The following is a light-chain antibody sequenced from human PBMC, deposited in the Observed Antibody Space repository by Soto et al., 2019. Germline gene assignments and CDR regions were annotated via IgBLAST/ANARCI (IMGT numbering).Light chain of an antibody. V-gene: IGLV2-14*01. CDR1: SSDVGAYNY. CDR2: EVT. Sequence: QSALTQPASVSGSPGQSITISCTGTSSDVGAYNYVSWYQHHPGKVPKLLIYEVTNRPSGVSDRFSGSKSGNTASLTISGLQAEDAADYDCSSKRDRSTSFVLGNGTKVTV. J-gene: IGLJ1*01. CDR3: SSKRDRSTSFV.